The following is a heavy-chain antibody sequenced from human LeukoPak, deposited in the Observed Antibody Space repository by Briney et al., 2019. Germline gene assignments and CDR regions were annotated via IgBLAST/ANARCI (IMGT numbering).Heavy chain of an antibody. D-gene: IGHD2-8*02. J-gene: IGHJ4*02. CDR3: AKSSSLWSEFDN. CDR1: GFTFTSYA. CDR2: ISGSGGST. Sequence: GGSPRLSCAASGFTFTSYAMSWVRQAPAKGLEWVSTISGSGGSTYYADSVKGRFTISRDNSKNTLYLQMNSLRAEDTAVHYCAKSSSLWSEFDNWGQGTLVTVSS. V-gene: IGHV3-23*01.